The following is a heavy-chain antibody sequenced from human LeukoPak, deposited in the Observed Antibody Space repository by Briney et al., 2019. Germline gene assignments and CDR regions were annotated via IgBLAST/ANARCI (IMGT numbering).Heavy chain of an antibody. CDR1: GFTFSSYS. CDR2: ISSSSSYI. V-gene: IGHV3-21*01. Sequence: GGSLRLSCAASGFTFSSYSMNWVRQAPGKGLEWVSSISSSSSYIYYADSVKGRFTISRDNAKNSLYLQMNSLRAEDTAVYYCAKFDSTSYFAVDYWGQGTLVTVSS. J-gene: IGHJ4*02. D-gene: IGHD3-22*01. CDR3: AKFDSTSYFAVDY.